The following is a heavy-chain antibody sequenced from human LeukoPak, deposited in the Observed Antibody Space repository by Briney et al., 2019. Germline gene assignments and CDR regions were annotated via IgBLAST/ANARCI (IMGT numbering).Heavy chain of an antibody. Sequence: SETLSLTCAVSGGSISSGGYSWSWIRQPPGKGLEWIGYIYHRGSTYYNPSLKSRVTISVDRSKNQFSLKLSSVTAADTAVYYCAREESVAGPGAFDIWGQGTMVTVSS. CDR2: IYHRGST. D-gene: IGHD6-19*01. V-gene: IGHV4-30-2*01. J-gene: IGHJ3*02. CDR3: AREESVAGPGAFDI. CDR1: GGSISSGGYS.